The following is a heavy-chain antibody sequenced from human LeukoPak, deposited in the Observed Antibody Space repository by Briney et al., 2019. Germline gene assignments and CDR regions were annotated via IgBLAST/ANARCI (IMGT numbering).Heavy chain of an antibody. D-gene: IGHD6-13*01. Sequence: GGSLRLSCAASGFTFSTYVIHWVRQAPGKGLEWLAVTTSDGSTKYYADSVKGRFIISRDNSKSTLYLQMNTLRPEDTALYYCAREITTAGTLGAFDFWGQGTMVTASS. J-gene: IGHJ3*01. CDR1: GFTFSTYV. V-gene: IGHV3-30-3*01. CDR2: TTSDGSTK. CDR3: AREITTAGTLGAFDF.